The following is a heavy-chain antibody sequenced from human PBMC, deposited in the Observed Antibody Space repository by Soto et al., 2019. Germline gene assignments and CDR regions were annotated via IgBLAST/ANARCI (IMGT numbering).Heavy chain of an antibody. J-gene: IGHJ4*02. CDR3: ARGLTIFGVVIGY. V-gene: IGHV1-3*01. CDR1: GYTFTGYV. CDR2: INSGNGNT. Sequence: QVQLVQSGAEVKKPGASVKLSCKTSGYTFTGYVVDWVRQAPGQGLEWMGWINSGNGNTKYSGKFQGRVTITRDTSASTAYMELNSLTSEDTAVYYCARGLTIFGVVIGYWGQGTLVTVSS. D-gene: IGHD3-3*01.